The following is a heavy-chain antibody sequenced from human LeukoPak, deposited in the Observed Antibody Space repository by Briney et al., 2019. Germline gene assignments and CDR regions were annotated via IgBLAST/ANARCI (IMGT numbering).Heavy chain of an antibody. D-gene: IGHD1-1*01. CDR3: AKRQPYYFDY. V-gene: IGHV3-23*01. Sequence: GGSLRLSCAASGFTFSYYVMSWVRQAPGKGLEWVSSVNSGDGTYYADSVRGRFTISRDKSRNTLYLQMNSLRADDTAIYYCAKRQPYYFDYWGQGTLVTVSS. CDR1: GFTFSYYV. CDR2: VNSGDGT. J-gene: IGHJ4*02.